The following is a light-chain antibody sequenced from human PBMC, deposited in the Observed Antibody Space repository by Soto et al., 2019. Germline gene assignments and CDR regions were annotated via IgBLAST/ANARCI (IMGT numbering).Light chain of an antibody. J-gene: IGKJ1*01. V-gene: IGKV3-20*01. Sequence: EIVLTQSPGTLSLSPGERATLSCRSSQSVSSSYLAWYQHKPVQAPRLLIYDVSSRATGIPDRFSGSGSGTDFTLTISRLEPEDFAVYYCQQYGSSPTFGQGTKVEIK. CDR3: QQYGSSPT. CDR1: QSVSSSY. CDR2: DVS.